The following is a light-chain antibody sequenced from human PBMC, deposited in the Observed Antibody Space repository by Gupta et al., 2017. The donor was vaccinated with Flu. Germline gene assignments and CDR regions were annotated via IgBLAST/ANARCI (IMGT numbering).Light chain of an antibody. J-gene: IGLJ2*01. CDR3: QVCDGGSDCVV. CDR2: DDT. Sequence: NTARITTVENVLENYDVAWYQQKPGQAPLLIMYDDTKRPSGIPERFSGSNSGNTATLSISRVQAGDEADYYCQVCDGGSDCVVFGGGTKLTVL. CDR1: VLENYD. V-gene: IGLV3-21*03.